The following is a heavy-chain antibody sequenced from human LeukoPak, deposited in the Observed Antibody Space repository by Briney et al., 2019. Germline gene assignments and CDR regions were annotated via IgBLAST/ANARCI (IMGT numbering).Heavy chain of an antibody. V-gene: IGHV3-33*01. Sequence: GGSLRLSCAASGFTFSNYGMHWVRQAPGKGLEWVAVIYYDGNSKYYADSVKGRFTISRDNSKNTLYLQMNSLRAEDTAVYYCARDLGTSTSLDYWGQGTLVTVSS. CDR3: ARDLGTSTSLDY. CDR1: GFTFSNYG. J-gene: IGHJ4*02. CDR2: IYYDGNSK. D-gene: IGHD2-2*01.